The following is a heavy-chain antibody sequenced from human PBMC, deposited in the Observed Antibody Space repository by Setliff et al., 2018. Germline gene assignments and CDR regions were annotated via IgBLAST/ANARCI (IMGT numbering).Heavy chain of an antibody. Sequence: ASVKVSCKASGYTFTAYDIVWVRQATGQGLEWMGRISVYNGNTNYGQKYQGRVAMTTDTSTNTVYMELRSLRSDDTAVYFCVREYSGGGLTWGQGTMVTV. CDR1: GYTFTAYD. D-gene: IGHD1-26*01. J-gene: IGHJ3*01. CDR3: VREYSGGGLT. CDR2: ISVYNGNT. V-gene: IGHV1-18*01.